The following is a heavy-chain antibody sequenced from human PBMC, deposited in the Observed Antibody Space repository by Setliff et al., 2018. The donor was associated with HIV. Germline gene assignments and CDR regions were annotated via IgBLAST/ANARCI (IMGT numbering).Heavy chain of an antibody. J-gene: IGHJ4*02. CDR3: ARGSDYIWGNYRFPFDY. CDR2: IYHSEST. CDR1: GGSINSTSYY. Sequence: SETLSLTCTVSGGSINSTSYYWGWIRQPPGNGLEWIGSIYHSESTYYSPSLKSRVTISVDTSKSQFSLKLSSVTAADTALYYCARGSDYIWGNYRFPFDYWGQGTLVTSPQ. V-gene: IGHV4-39*07. D-gene: IGHD3-16*02.